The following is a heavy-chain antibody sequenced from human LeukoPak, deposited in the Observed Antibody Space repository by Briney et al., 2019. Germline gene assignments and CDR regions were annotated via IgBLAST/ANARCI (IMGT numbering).Heavy chain of an antibody. Sequence: GASVKVSCKASGYTFTSYYMHWVRQAPGQGLEWMGIINPSGGSTSYAQKFQGRVAMTRDTSTSTVYMELSSLRSEDTAVYYCARERGRNGFDYWGQGTLVTVSS. J-gene: IGHJ4*02. V-gene: IGHV1-46*01. CDR2: INPSGGST. D-gene: IGHD3-16*01. CDR1: GYTFTSYY. CDR3: ARERGRNGFDY.